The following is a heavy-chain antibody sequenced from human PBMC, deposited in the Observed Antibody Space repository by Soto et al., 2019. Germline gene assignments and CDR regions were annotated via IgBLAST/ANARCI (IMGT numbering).Heavy chain of an antibody. CDR1: GGTFSSYA. D-gene: IGHD6-19*01. CDR3: ARALPDRIAVAAAARQGWFDP. J-gene: IGHJ5*02. CDR2: IIPIFGTA. V-gene: IGHV1-69*01. Sequence: GASVKVSCKASGGTFSSYAISWVRQAPGQGLEWMGCIIPIFGTANYAQKFQGRVTITADESTSTAYMELSSLRSEDTAEYYCARALPDRIAVAAAARQGWFDPWRQRTLVTFSS.